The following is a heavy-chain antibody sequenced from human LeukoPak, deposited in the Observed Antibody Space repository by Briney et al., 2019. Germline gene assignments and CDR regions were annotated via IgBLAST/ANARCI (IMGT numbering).Heavy chain of an antibody. CDR2: ISESGSGT. CDR1: GLTFSRYA. D-gene: IGHD5-18*01. Sequence: GGSLRLSCAVSGLTFSRYAMSWVRQAPGKGLEWVSSISESGSGTYYADSVKGRFTISRDNSKDTLSLQMNSLRAEDTAVYYCAKDIAQGYTFGSIEQDYWGQGTLVTVSS. V-gene: IGHV3-23*01. J-gene: IGHJ4*02. CDR3: AKDIAQGYTFGSIEQDY.